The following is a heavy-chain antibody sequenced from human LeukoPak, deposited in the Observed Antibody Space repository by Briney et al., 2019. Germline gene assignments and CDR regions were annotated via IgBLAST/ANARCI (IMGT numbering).Heavy chain of an antibody. J-gene: IGHJ4*02. V-gene: IGHV3-15*01. CDR3: TPSGGIFGVVL. D-gene: IGHD3-3*01. CDR1: GFTFSNAW. Sequence: GGSLRLSCAASGFTFSNAWMSWVRQAPGKGLEWVGRIKSKTDGGTTDYAAPVKGRFTILRDDSKNTLYLQMNSLKTEDTAVYYCTPSGGIFGVVLWGQGTLVTVSS. CDR2: IKSKTDGGTT.